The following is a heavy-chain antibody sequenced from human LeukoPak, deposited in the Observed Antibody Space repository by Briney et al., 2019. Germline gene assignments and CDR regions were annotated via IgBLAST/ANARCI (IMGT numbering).Heavy chain of an antibody. Sequence: PGGSLRLSCAASGFTFRSYWMSWARRAPGKGLEWVANIKEDGSEKYYVDSVKGRFTISRDNAKNSLNLQMDSLRVEDTAVYYCTRGDSSSKIDYWGQATLVTVSS. CDR1: GFTFRSYW. D-gene: IGHD6-6*01. CDR2: IKEDGSEK. CDR3: TRGDSSSKIDY. V-gene: IGHV3-7*01. J-gene: IGHJ4*02.